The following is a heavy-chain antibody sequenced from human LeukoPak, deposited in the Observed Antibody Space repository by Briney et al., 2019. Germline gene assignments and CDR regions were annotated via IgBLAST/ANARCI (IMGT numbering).Heavy chain of an antibody. Sequence: GGCLRLSCAAPGFTFANYATSSVRQAPGRGLEWVSTIGGGANTYHADPVQGRFTISRDNSKNTLYLQMNSLRAEDTDVYYCAKGLGYSPATLYDYWGQGTLVTVSS. J-gene: IGHJ4*02. CDR3: AKGLGYSPATLYDY. CDR2: IGGGANT. D-gene: IGHD3-22*01. V-gene: IGHV3-23*01. CDR1: GFTFANYA.